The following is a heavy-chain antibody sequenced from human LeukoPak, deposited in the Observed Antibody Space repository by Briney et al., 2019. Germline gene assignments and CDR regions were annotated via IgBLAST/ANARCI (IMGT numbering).Heavy chain of an antibody. Sequence: SETLSLTCTVSGGSISSTSYYWGWIRQPPGKGLEWIGNIYSSGSTYYNPSLKSRVTLSVDTSKNQFSLKLSSVTAADTAVYFCARGPYSYDSSGAFDIWGQGTMVTVSS. V-gene: IGHV4-39*07. CDR3: ARGPYSYDSSGAFDI. CDR2: IYSSGST. J-gene: IGHJ3*02. D-gene: IGHD3-22*01. CDR1: GGSISSTSYY.